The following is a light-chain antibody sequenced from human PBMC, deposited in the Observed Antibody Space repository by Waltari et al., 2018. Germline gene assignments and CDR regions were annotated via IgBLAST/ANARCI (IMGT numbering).Light chain of an antibody. CDR3: TSRDSSGNHVV. J-gene: IGLJ2*01. CDR1: SLRSYY. CDR2: GTN. V-gene: IGLV3-19*01. Sequence: SSELTQDPALSVALGQTVRLTCQGDSLRSYYASWYQQKPGQAPVLVIYGTNNRPSGIPDRFSGSSSGNTASLTITGAQAEDEADYYCTSRDSSGNHVVFGGGTKLTVL.